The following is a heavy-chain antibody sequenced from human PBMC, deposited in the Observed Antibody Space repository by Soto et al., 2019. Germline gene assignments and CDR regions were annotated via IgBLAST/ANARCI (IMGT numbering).Heavy chain of an antibody. CDR3: ARVSSIAAPVDGMDV. CDR2: IKQDGSEK. V-gene: IGHV3-7*01. D-gene: IGHD6-6*01. CDR1: GFTFSSYW. J-gene: IGHJ6*02. Sequence: PGGSLRLSCAASGFTFSSYWMSWVRQAPGKGLEWVANIKQDGSEKYYVDSVKGRFTISRDNAKNSLYLQMNSLRAEDTAVYYCARVSSIAAPVDGMDVRGQGTTVTVSS.